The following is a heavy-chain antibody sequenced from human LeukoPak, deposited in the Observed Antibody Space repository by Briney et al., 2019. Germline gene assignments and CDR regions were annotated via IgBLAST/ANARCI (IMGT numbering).Heavy chain of an antibody. V-gene: IGHV3-13*01. CDR2: IGTAGDT. J-gene: IGHJ4*02. Sequence: GGSLRLSCAASGFTFSNYDMHWVRQATGKGLEWVSAIGTAGDTYYPGSVKGRFTISRENAKNSLYLQMNSLRDEDTAVYYCATLGIQLWFYWGQGTLVTVSS. D-gene: IGHD5-18*01. CDR1: GFTFSNYD. CDR3: ATLGIQLWFY.